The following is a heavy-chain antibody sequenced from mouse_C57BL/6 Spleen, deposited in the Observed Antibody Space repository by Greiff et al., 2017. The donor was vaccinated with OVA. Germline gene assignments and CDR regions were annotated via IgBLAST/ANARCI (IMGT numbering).Heavy chain of an antibody. J-gene: IGHJ2*01. CDR3: ARDGSSDDYLDY. Sequence: EVQLQQSGAELVKPGASVKLSCTASGFNIKDYYMHWVKQRTEQGLEWIGRIDPEDGETKYDTKFQGKATITANTSSITAYLQLSSLTSEDTAVCYCARDGSSDDYLDYWGQGTTLTVSS. CDR1: GFNIKDYY. D-gene: IGHD1-1*01. V-gene: IGHV14-2*01. CDR2: IDPEDGET.